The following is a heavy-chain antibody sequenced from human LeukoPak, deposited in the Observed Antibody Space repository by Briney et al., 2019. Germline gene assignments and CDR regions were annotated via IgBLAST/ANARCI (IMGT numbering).Heavy chain of an antibody. D-gene: IGHD6-13*01. J-gene: IGHJ3*02. Sequence: SETLSLTCTVSGGSISSYYWSWIRQPAGKGLEWIGRIYTSGSTNYNPSLKSRVTISVDTSKNQFSLKLSSVTAADTAVYYCARGAAAVIRDAFDIWGQGTMVTVSS. CDR1: GGSISSYY. V-gene: IGHV4-4*07. CDR3: ARGAAAVIRDAFDI. CDR2: IYTSGST.